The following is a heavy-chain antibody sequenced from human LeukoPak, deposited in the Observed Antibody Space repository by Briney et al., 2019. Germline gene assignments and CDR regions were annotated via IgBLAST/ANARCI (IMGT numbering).Heavy chain of an antibody. CDR1: TDSISSYY. J-gene: IGHJ5*01. CDR2: IYYSGST. Sequence: SETLSLTCTVSTDSISSYYWSWIRQPPGKGLEWIGYIYYSGSTNYNPSLKSRVTISVDTSTNQFSLKLGSVTGADTAVYYCARHGEYSSGWYDSWGQGTLVTVSS. D-gene: IGHD6-19*01. V-gene: IGHV4-59*08. CDR3: ARHGEYSSGWYDS.